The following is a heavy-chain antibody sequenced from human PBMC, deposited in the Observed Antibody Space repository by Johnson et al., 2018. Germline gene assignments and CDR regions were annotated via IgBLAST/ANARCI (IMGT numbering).Heavy chain of an antibody. CDR1: GFTFSNYC. CDR3: ARDIGGSWADAFDI. J-gene: IGHJ3*02. CDR2: IKQDGREM. D-gene: IGHD1-26*01. V-gene: IGHV3-7*01. Sequence: EVQLVETGGGLVQPGGSLRLSCAASGFTFSNYCMAWVRQTPGTGLEWVANIKQDGREMYSADSVKVRFTISRANAKNSLLRQMTSLRAEDTALYYCARDIGGSWADAFDIWGQGTMVTVSS.